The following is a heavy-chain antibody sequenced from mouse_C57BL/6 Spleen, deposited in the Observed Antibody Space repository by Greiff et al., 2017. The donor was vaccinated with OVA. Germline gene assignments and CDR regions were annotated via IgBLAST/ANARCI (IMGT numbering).Heavy chain of an antibody. D-gene: IGHD2-4*01. Sequence: QVQLQQPGAELVKPGASVKLSCKASGYTFTSYWMHWVKQRPGQGLEWIGMIHPNSGSTNYNEKFKSKATLTVDKSSSTAYMQLSSLTSEDSAVYYCARIYDYEGRALDYWGQGTSVTVSS. CDR2: IHPNSGST. CDR1: GYTFTSYW. J-gene: IGHJ4*01. CDR3: ARIYDYEGRALDY. V-gene: IGHV1-64*01.